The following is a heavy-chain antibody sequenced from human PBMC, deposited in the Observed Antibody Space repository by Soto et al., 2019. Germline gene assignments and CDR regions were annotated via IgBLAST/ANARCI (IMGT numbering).Heavy chain of an antibody. CDR2: LYYGGT. Sequence: SETLSLTCEVSGVSVSNRTHYWTWTRQPPGKGLEWIGFLYYGGTNYNPSLKSRLTITLDTTNNQISLNLSSVTAADTAVYYCVRELGVSARPGDEYYYYALDVWGQGTTVTVSS. J-gene: IGHJ6*02. CDR3: VRELGVSARPGDEYYYYALDV. CDR1: GVSVSNRTHY. D-gene: IGHD2-21*01. V-gene: IGHV4-61*01.